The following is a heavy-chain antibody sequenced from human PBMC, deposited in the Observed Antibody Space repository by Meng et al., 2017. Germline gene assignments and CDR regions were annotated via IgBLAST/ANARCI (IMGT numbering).Heavy chain of an antibody. J-gene: IGHJ4*02. D-gene: IGHD4-17*01. V-gene: IGHV4-34*01. CDR1: GGSFSGYY. Sequence: GSLRLSCAVYGGSFSGYYWSWIRQPPGKGLEWFGEINHSGSTNYNPSLKSRVTISVDTSKNQFSLKMSSVTAADTAVYYCARVRFNGDYLYFDYWGQGTLVTVSS. CDR3: ARVRFNGDYLYFDY. CDR2: INHSGST.